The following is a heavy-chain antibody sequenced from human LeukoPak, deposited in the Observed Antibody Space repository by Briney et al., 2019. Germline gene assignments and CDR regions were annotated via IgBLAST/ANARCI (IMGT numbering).Heavy chain of an antibody. V-gene: IGHV4-39*01. CDR2: IYYSGST. CDR3: ASRLDCGSTSCYDVEDWFDP. CDR1: GGSISSSSYY. Sequence: SETLSLTCTVSGGSISSSSYYWGWIRQPPGKGLEWIGSIYYSGSTYYNPSLKSRVTISVDTSKNQFSLKLSSVTAADTAVYYCASRLDCGSTSCYDVEDWFDPWGQGTLVTVSS. D-gene: IGHD2-2*01. J-gene: IGHJ5*02.